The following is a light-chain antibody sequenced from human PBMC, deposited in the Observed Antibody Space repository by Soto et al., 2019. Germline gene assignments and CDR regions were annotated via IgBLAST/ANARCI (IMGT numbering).Light chain of an antibody. J-gene: IGLJ1*01. V-gene: IGLV2-11*01. Sequence: QSVLTQPRSVSGSLGQSVTISCTGTSSDVGTYNYVSWYQQHPGKAPKVMIYDVSERPSGVPDRFSGSKSGNTASLTISGLQAEDEADYYCCSYAGSPRYVLGTGTKV. CDR3: CSYAGSPRYV. CDR1: SSDVGTYNY. CDR2: DVS.